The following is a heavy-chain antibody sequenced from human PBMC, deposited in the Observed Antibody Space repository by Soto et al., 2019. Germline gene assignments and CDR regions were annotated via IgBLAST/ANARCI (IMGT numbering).Heavy chain of an antibody. J-gene: IGHJ4*02. CDR3: AKDAAATGVGTDY. Sequence: QVQLVESGGGVVQPGRSLRLSCAASGFTFSSYGMHWVRQAPGKGLEWVAVISYDGSDKYFADSVKGRFTISRDNSKNTLYLQMNSLRAEDTAVYYCAKDAAATGVGTDYWGQGTLVTVSS. D-gene: IGHD6-25*01. CDR2: ISYDGSDK. V-gene: IGHV3-30*18. CDR1: GFTFSSYG.